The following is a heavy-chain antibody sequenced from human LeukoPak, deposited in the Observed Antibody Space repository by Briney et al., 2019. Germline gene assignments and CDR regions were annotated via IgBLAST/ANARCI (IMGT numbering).Heavy chain of an antibody. CDR2: IDWGSGEI. J-gene: IGHJ2*01. V-gene: IGHV3-9*01. D-gene: IGHD3-10*01. CDR3: AKDRTYYYNSGSYFDL. Sequence: PGGSLRLSCAASGFTFDDYGMSWVRQAPGRGLEWVSGIDWGSGEITYADSVKGRFTISRDNAKNSLYLQMNSLKTEDTALYYCAKDRTYYYNSGSYFDLWGCGTLVTVSS. CDR1: GFTFDDYG.